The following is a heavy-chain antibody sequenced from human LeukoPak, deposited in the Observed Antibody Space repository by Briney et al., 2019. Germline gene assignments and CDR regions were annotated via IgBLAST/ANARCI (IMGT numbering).Heavy chain of an antibody. Sequence: PETLSLTCTVSGVSISTYYWSWVRQPPGKGLEWIGYIYYSGNTNYNPSLKSRLTVSADRSRNQFSLNLNSVTAADTAVYYCARINLNYFDYWGQGILVTVAS. D-gene: IGHD3-9*01. V-gene: IGHV4-59*08. CDR1: GVSISTYY. CDR3: ARINLNYFDY. J-gene: IGHJ4*02. CDR2: IYYSGNT.